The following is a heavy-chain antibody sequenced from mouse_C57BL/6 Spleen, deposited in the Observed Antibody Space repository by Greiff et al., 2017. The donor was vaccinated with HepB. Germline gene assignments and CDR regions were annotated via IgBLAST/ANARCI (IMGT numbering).Heavy chain of an antibody. Sequence: LVESGAELARPGASVKLSCKASGYTFTSYGISWVKQRTGQGLEWIGEIYPRSGNTYYNEKFKGKATLNADKSSRTAYMELRSLTSEDSAVYFCAKRITTGSRYAMDYWGQGTSVTVSS. D-gene: IGHD2-4*01. CDR1: GYTFTSYG. CDR2: IYPRSGNT. V-gene: IGHV1-81*01. J-gene: IGHJ4*01. CDR3: AKRITTGSRYAMDY.